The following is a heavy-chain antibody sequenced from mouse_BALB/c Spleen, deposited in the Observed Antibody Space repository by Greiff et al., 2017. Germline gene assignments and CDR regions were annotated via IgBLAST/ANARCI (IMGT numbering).Heavy chain of an antibody. CDR1: GFNIKDTY. Sequence: EVQLQQSGAELVKPGASVKLSCTASGFNIKDTYMHWVKQRPEQGLEWIGRIDPANGNTKYDPKFQGKATITADTSSNTAYLQLSSLTSEDTAVYYCARSPYYGSSRGYVDVWGAGTTVTVSS. V-gene: IGHV14-3*02. CDR2: IDPANGNT. D-gene: IGHD1-1*01. CDR3: ARSPYYGSSRGYVDV. J-gene: IGHJ1*01.